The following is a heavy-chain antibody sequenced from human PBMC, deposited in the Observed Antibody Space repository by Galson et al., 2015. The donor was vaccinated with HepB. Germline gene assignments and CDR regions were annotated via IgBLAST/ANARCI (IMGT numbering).Heavy chain of an antibody. V-gene: IGHV4-59*08. J-gene: IGHJ2*01. CDR3: AGLLSYYYDSSAYYQGGYFDL. CDR2: IYHNGNN. Sequence: SETLSLTCTVSRGSISPYYWSWIRQPPGKGLEWIGYIYHNGNNNQNPSLKSRVTLSVDMSKSQFSLKLSSVTAADTAIYYCAGLLSYYYDSSAYYQGGYFDLGGRGALVTVSS. CDR1: RGSISPYY. D-gene: IGHD3-22*01.